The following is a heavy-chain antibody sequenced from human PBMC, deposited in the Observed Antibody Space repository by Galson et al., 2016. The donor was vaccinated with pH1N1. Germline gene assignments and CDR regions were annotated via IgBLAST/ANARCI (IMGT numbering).Heavy chain of an antibody. CDR1: GFTFNYYS. CDR3: ASFPYGDYVRFFDY. V-gene: IGHV3-21*01. CDR2: ISSGGTDA. D-gene: IGHD4-17*01. Sequence: SLRLSCAASGFTFNYYSMNWVRQAPGKGLEWASSISSGGTDAYYTDSLKGRFTISRDNAKNSLYLQMHSLRAEDTAVYYCASFPYGDYVRFFDYWGQGTLVTVSS. J-gene: IGHJ4*02.